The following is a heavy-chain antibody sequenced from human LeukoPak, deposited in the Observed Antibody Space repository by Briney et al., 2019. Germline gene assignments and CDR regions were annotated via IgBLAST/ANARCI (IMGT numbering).Heavy chain of an antibody. V-gene: IGHV3-30-3*01. Sequence: GGSLRLSCAASGFTFSSYAMHWVRQAPGKGLEWVAVISYDGSNKYYADSVKGRFTISRDNSKNTLYLQMNSLRAEDTAVYYCARDVRYYDFWSGYYTGVPGGQGTLVTVSS. CDR3: ARDVRYYDFWSGYYTGVP. CDR1: GFTFSSYA. J-gene: IGHJ5*02. CDR2: ISYDGSNK. D-gene: IGHD3-3*01.